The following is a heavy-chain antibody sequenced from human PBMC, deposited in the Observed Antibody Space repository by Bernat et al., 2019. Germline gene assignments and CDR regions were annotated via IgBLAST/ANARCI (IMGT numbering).Heavy chain of an antibody. J-gene: IGHJ2*01. D-gene: IGHD6-13*01. CDR3: AREEAAAGTSYWYFDL. CDR2: ISYDGSNK. Sequence: QVQLVESGGGVVQPGRSLRLSCAASGFTFSSYAMHWVRQAPGKGLEWVAVISYDGSNKDYADSVKGRFTISRDNSKNTLYLQMNSLRAEDTAVYYCAREEAAAGTSYWYFDLWGRGTLVTVSS. V-gene: IGHV3-30-3*01. CDR1: GFTFSSYA.